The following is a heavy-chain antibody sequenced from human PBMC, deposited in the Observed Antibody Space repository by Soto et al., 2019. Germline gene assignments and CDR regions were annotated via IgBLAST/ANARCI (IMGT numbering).Heavy chain of an antibody. D-gene: IGHD3-22*01. CDR1: GFTFSSYA. J-gene: IGHJ4*02. Sequence: QVQLVESGGGVVQPGRSLRLSCAASGFTFSSYAMHWVRQAPGKGLAWVAVISYDGSNKYYADSVKGRFTISRDNSKNTLYLQMNSLRAEDTAVYYCARPFSGYWGNFFDYWGQGTLVTVSS. CDR3: ARPFSGYWGNFFDY. CDR2: ISYDGSNK. V-gene: IGHV3-30-3*01.